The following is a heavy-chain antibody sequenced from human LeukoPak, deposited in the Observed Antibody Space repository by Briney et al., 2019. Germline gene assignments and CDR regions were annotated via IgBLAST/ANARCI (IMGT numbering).Heavy chain of an antibody. CDR2: ISGSHGTT. CDR3: AKDRPYSYGRGSYYFDY. D-gene: IGHD5-18*01. CDR1: GFTFSSYA. V-gene: IGHV3-23*01. J-gene: IGHJ4*02. Sequence: GGSLRLSCAASGFTFSSYAMSWVRQAPGKGLEWVSSISGSHGTTNYADSAKGRFTISRDNSKNTLYLQMNSLSAEDTAIYYCAKDRPYSYGRGSYYFDYWGQGTLVTVSS.